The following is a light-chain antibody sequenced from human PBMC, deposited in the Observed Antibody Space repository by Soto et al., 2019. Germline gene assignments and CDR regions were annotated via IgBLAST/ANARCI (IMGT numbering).Light chain of an antibody. V-gene: IGLV2-8*01. CDR2: EVT. J-gene: IGLJ2*01. CDR3: SSITGSSTPVV. CDR1: TSDIGAYNY. Sequence: QSALTQPPSASGSPGQSVTISCTGTTSDIGAYNYVSWYQQRPGKAPKLIIYEVTRRPSGVPDRIFGSKSYTTASLTVSGLQAEDEADYYCSSITGSSTPVVFGGGTKLTVL.